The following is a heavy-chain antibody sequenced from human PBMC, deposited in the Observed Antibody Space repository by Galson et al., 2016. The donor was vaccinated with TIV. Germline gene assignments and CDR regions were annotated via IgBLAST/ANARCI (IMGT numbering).Heavy chain of an antibody. D-gene: IGHD5-24*01. Sequence: SLRLSCATSGFNFDDSAFTWVRQVPGKGLEWVCDINWNGRKTRYRDSVTGRSTVSRDNGKKTLYLQLSSLRTEDTGLYYCTRNPAEMRKESDYYDYWGQGTLVTVSS. CDR1: GFNFDDSA. CDR3: TRNPAEMRKESDYYDY. CDR2: INWNGRKT. J-gene: IGHJ4*02. V-gene: IGHV3-20*04.